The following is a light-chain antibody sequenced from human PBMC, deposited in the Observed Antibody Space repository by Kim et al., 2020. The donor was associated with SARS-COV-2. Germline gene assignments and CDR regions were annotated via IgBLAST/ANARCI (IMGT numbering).Light chain of an antibody. CDR1: QSISSY. V-gene: IGKV1-39*01. J-gene: IGKJ4*02. CDR2: SAS. Sequence: DIQMTQSPSSLSASVGDRVTIACRASQSISSYLNWYQQKSGKAPKLLIYSASSLQSGVPSRFSGSGSGTDFTLTISSLQPEDFATYYCQQRHTAPLLTFGGGTKVDIK. CDR3: QQRHTAPLLT.